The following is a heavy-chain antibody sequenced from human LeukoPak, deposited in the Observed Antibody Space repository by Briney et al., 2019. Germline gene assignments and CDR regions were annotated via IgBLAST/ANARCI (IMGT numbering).Heavy chain of an antibody. V-gene: IGHV3-74*01. CDR1: GFTFSNYW. Sequence: GGSLRLSCAASGFTFSNYWMHWVRQTPGKGLVWVSRINSDGSTTSYADSVKGRFTISRDNAKNPLYPQMNSLRAEDTAVYYCARASSGSFDYWGQGTMVTVSS. D-gene: IGHD1-26*01. CDR2: INSDGSTT. CDR3: ARASSGSFDY. J-gene: IGHJ4*02.